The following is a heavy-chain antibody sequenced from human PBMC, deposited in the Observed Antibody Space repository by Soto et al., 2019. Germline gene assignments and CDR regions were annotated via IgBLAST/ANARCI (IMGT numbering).Heavy chain of an antibody. V-gene: IGHV4-34*01. D-gene: IGHD3-16*02. CDR3: ARENYDYIWGSYRYKWFDP. J-gene: IGHJ5*02. Sequence: EXLSLTCAVYGGXFSGYYWIWIRHSPGKGLELIGEINHSGSTNYNPSLKTRVTTSVDTSRNQFSLKLSSVTVADTAVYYCARENYDYIWGSYRYKWFDPWGQGTLVTVSS. CDR2: INHSGST. CDR1: GGXFSGYY.